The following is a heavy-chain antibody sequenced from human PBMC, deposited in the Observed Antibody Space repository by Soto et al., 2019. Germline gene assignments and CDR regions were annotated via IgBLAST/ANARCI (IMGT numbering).Heavy chain of an antibody. J-gene: IGHJ4*02. CDR3: IGSRLGPTRIQQYGDYVDY. V-gene: IGHV4-39*01. D-gene: IGHD4-17*01. CDR2: IYYSGST. CDR1: GGSISSSSYY. Sequence: SETLSLTCTVSGGSISSSSYYWGWIRQPPGKGLEWIGSIYYSGSTYYNPSLKSRVTISVDTSKNQFSLKLSSVTAADTAVYYCIGSRLGPTRIQQYGDYVDYWGQGTLVTVSS.